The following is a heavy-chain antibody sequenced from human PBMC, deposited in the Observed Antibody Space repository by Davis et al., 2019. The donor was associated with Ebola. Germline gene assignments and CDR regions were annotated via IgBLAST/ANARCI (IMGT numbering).Heavy chain of an antibody. CDR3: ARDRRDGYNYNYYYYGMDV. Sequence: ASVKVSCKASGYTFTNYYMHWVRQAPGQGLEWMGMINPNDGRTIYAQKFQGRVTVTRDTSTTTVYMELSSLRSEDTAVYYCARDRRDGYNYNYYYYGMDVWGQGTTVTVSS. D-gene: IGHD5-24*01. V-gene: IGHV1-46*01. J-gene: IGHJ6*02. CDR2: INPNDGRT. CDR1: GYTFTNYY.